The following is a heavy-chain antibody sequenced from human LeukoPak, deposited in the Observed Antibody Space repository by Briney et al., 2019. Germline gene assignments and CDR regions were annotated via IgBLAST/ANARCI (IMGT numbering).Heavy chain of an antibody. V-gene: IGHV3-48*02. CDR2: IGSGSSTR. CDR1: EFTFYSYS. J-gene: IGHJ6*02. Sequence: PGGSLRLSCAASEFTFYSYSMNWVRQAPGRGLEWVSYIGSGSSTRSYADSVKGRFTISRDNAKNSLYLQMNSLRDEDTAVYYCARGGIRTNYYGMDVWGQGTTVTVSS. D-gene: IGHD1/OR15-1a*01. CDR3: ARGGIRTNYYGMDV.